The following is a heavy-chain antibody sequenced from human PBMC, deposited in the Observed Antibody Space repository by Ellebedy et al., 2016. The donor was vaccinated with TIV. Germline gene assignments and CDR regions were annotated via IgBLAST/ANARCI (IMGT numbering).Heavy chain of an antibody. J-gene: IGHJ4*02. V-gene: IGHV1-69*04. CDR2: IIPILGIA. D-gene: IGHD4-17*01. Sequence: AASVKVSCKASGGTFSNYVISWVRQAPGQGLEWMGRIIPILGIANYAQKFQGRVTITADKSTSTAYMELSSLRAEDTAVYYCVKDWGSYGDYTGNYFDYWGQGTLVTVSS. CDR3: VKDWGSYGDYTGNYFDY. CDR1: GGTFSNYV.